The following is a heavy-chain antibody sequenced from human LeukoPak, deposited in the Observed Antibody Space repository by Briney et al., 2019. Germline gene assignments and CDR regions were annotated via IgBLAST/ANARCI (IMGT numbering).Heavy chain of an antibody. D-gene: IGHD1-26*01. CDR3: AKDDGGSYYIYYYYMDV. V-gene: IGHV3-23*01. CDR2: ISGSGGRT. Sequence: PGGTLRLSCAASGFTFSNYGMSWVRQAPGKGLEWVSAISGSGGRTYHADSVKGRFTISRDNSKNTLYLQMNSLRAEDTAVYYCAKDDGGSYYIYYYYMDVWGKGTTVTIS. J-gene: IGHJ6*03. CDR1: GFTFSNYG.